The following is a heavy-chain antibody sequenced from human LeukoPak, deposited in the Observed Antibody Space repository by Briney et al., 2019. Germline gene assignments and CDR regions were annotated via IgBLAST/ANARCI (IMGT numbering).Heavy chain of an antibody. D-gene: IGHD6-13*01. CDR2: INPNSGGT. CDR1: GYTFTGYY. J-gene: IGHJ4*02. V-gene: IGHV1-2*04. CDR3: GRVWQRADSSSLGY. Sequence: GASVKVSCKASGYTFTGYYMHWVRQAPGQGLEWMGWINPNSGGTNYAQKFQGWVTMTRDTSISTAYMELSRLRSDDTAVYYCGRVWQRADSSSLGYWGQGTLVTVSS.